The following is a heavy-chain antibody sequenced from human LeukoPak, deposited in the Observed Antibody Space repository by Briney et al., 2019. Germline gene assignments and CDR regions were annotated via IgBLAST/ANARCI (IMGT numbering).Heavy chain of an antibody. J-gene: IGHJ6*03. CDR2: IIPIFGTA. V-gene: IGHV1-69*01. CDR3: ARGIAAAGMLYYYYYYMDV. D-gene: IGHD6-13*01. Sequence: ASVKVSCKASGGTFSSYAISWVRQAPGQGLEWMGGIIPIFGTANYAQKFQGRVTITADESTSTAYMELSSLRSEDTAVYYCARGIAAAGMLYYYYYYMDVWGKGTTVTVSS. CDR1: GGTFSSYA.